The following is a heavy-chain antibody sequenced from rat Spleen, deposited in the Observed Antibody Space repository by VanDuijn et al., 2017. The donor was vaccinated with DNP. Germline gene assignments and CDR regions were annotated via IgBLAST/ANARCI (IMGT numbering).Heavy chain of an antibody. CDR3: ARWTRYFDY. D-gene: IGHD1-7*01. CDR2: ISYSGST. J-gene: IGHJ1*01. V-gene: IGHV3-1*01. Sequence: EVQLQESGSGLVKPSQSLSLTCSVTGYSITSNYWGWIRKFPGNKMEYIGHISYSGSTNYNPSLKSRVSITRDTSKNHFFLHLNSVTTEDTATYYCARWTRYFDYWGPGTMATVSS. CDR1: GYSITSNY.